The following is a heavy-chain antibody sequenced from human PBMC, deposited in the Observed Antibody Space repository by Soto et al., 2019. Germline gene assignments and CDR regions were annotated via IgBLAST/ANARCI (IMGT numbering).Heavy chain of an antibody. J-gene: IGHJ4*02. Sequence: QVQLQESGPGLVKPSDTLSLTCAVSGYSISSSNWWGWIRQPPGKGLEWIGYIYYSGTTYYHPSLKSRVTMAVDTSKNQFSLKLTSVTAVDTSVYYCARREIQGPIDYWGQGTLVTVSS. D-gene: IGHD1-26*01. CDR3: ARREIQGPIDY. V-gene: IGHV4-28*01. CDR2: IYYSGTT. CDR1: GYSISSSNW.